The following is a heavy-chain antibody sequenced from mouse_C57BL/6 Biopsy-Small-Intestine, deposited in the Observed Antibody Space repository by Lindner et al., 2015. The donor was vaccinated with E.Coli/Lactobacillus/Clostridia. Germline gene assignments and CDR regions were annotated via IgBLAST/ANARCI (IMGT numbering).Heavy chain of an antibody. CDR2: IRSKSSNYAT. D-gene: IGHD1-1*01. V-gene: IGHV10-3*01. CDR1: GFTFNTYA. J-gene: IGHJ1*03. CDR3: VRDDYGSSYWYFDV. Sequence: VQLQESGGGLVQPKGSLKLSCAASGFTFNTYAMHRVRQAPGKGLEWVARIRSKSSNYATYYADSVKDRFTISRDDSQSMLYLQMNNLKTEDTAMYYCVRDDYGSSYWYFDVWGTGTTVTVS.